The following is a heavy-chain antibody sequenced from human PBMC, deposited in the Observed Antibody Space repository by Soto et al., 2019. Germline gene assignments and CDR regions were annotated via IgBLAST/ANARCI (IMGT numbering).Heavy chain of an antibody. D-gene: IGHD2-15*01. V-gene: IGHV1-18*04. CDR1: GYTFSIYG. Sequence: ASVKVSCKASGYTFSIYGITWVRQAPGQGLEWMGWISPYNGDTSFAQKFQGRVSLTTDTPTSTAYMELRSLRPDDTAVYYCARSYCSTLTCYSTRFDPWGQGTLVTVPS. J-gene: IGHJ5*02. CDR2: ISPYNGDT. CDR3: ARSYCSTLTCYSTRFDP.